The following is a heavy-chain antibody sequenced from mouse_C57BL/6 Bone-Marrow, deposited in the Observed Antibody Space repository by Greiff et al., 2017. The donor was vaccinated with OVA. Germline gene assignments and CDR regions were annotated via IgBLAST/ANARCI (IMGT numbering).Heavy chain of an antibody. J-gene: IGHJ2*01. Sequence: QVTLKVCGPGILQSSQTLSLTCSFSGFSLSTSGMGVSWIRQPSGKGLEWLAHIYWDDDKRYNPSLKSRLTISKDTSRNQVFLKITSVDTADTATYYCARATVVPDYFDYWGQGTTLTVSS. CDR3: ARATVVPDYFDY. V-gene: IGHV8-12*01. CDR2: IYWDDDK. D-gene: IGHD1-1*01. CDR1: GFSLSTSGMG.